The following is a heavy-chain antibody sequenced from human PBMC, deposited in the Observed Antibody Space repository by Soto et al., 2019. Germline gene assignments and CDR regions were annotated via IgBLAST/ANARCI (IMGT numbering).Heavy chain of an antibody. V-gene: IGHV3-23*01. CDR3: AKDGNWLDVYFDV. J-gene: IGHJ4*02. CDR2: SSASGRSR. Sequence: XGSLILSCVASGIEFSNYAMSWVRQAPGKGLEWVSISSASGRSRYHADSVKGRFTISRDNSKNTLYLHMTNLRAEDTAVYYCAKDGNWLDVYFDVWGQGTPVTVSS. CDR1: GIEFSNYA. D-gene: IGHD6-19*01.